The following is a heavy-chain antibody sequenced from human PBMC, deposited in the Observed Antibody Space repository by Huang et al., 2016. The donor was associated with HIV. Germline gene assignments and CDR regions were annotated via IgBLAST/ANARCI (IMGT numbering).Heavy chain of an antibody. V-gene: IGHV3-23*01. J-gene: IGHJ4*02. CDR2: MSGSSGTI. CDR3: AKDRGDGYSGYDYDY. Sequence: EVQLWESGGTLVQPGGSLRLSCGASGFTLSNYAMRWVRQAPGKGLEWVSFMSGSSGTIYYADAVKGRFTISRDNVKKTVYLQMNSLRVEDAAVYYCAKDRGDGYSGYDYDYWGQGTLVTVSS. CDR1: GFTLSNYA. D-gene: IGHD5-12*01.